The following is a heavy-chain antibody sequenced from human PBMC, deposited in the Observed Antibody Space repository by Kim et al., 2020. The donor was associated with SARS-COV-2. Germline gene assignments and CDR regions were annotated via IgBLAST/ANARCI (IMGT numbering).Heavy chain of an antibody. V-gene: IGHV3-23*01. CDR1: GFTFSTYA. J-gene: IGHJ4*02. CDR2: VGGSGGNT. CDR3: AKGRSENIAAAFNY. D-gene: IGHD6-13*01. Sequence: GGSLRLSCAASGFTFSTYAMSWVSQAPGKGLEWVSTVGGSGGNTYHADSAKGRFTIFRDNSKNTVDLQMNSLRAEDTAVYYCAKGRSENIAAAFNYWGQG.